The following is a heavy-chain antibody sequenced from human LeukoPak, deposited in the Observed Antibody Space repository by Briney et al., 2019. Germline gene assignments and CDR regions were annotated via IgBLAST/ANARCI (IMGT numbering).Heavy chain of an antibody. Sequence: SETLSLTCAVSGYSISSGYYWGWIRQPPGKGLEWIGSIYHSGSTYYSPSLKSRVTISVDTSKNQFSLKLSSVTAADTAVYYCVRDGGYYGSGSYYYYYGMDVWGKGTTVTVSS. D-gene: IGHD3-10*01. CDR2: IYHSGST. J-gene: IGHJ6*04. CDR3: VRDGGYYGSGSYYYYYGMDV. V-gene: IGHV4-38-2*02. CDR1: GYSISSGYY.